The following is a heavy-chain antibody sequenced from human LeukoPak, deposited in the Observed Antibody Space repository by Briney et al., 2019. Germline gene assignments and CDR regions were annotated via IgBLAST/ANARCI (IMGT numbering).Heavy chain of an antibody. V-gene: IGHV1-2*02. CDR2: INPNSGGT. CDR1: GYTFTGYY. J-gene: IGHJ5*02. CDR3: ARDSCSSTSCYGLSQIYNWFDP. Sequence: ASVKVSCKASGYTFTGYYMHWVRQAPGQGLEWMGWINPNSGGTNYAQKFQGRVTITRDTSISTAYMELSRLRSDDTAVYYCARDSCSSTSCYGLSQIYNWFDPWGQGTLVTVSS. D-gene: IGHD2-2*01.